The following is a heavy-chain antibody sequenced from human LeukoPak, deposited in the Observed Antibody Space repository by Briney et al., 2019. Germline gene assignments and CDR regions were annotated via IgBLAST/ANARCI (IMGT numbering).Heavy chain of an antibody. Sequence: GASVKVSCKASGYTFTSYAMHWVRQAPGQRLEWMGWINAYNGNTNYAQKLQGRVTMTTDTSTSTAYMELRSLRSDDTAVYYCARGLVVAATFDYWGQGTLVTVSS. D-gene: IGHD2-15*01. CDR2: INAYNGNT. CDR3: ARGLVVAATFDY. J-gene: IGHJ4*02. CDR1: GYTFTSYA. V-gene: IGHV1-18*01.